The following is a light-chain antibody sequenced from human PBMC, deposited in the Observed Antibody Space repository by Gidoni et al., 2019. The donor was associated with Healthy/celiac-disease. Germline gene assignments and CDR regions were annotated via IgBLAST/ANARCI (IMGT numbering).Light chain of an antibody. CDR1: SSNIGAGYD. J-gene: IGLJ2*01. CDR3: QSYDSSLSGSKV. Sequence: QSVLTQPPSVSAAPGQRVTISCTGSSSNIGAGYDVHWYQQLPGTAPKLLIDGNSNRPSGVPDRFSGSKSGTSASLAITGLQAEDEADYYCQSYDSSLSGSKVFGGGTKLTVL. CDR2: GNS. V-gene: IGLV1-40*01.